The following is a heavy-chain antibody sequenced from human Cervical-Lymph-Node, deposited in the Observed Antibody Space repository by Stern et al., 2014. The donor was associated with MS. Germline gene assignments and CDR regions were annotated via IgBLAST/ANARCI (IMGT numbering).Heavy chain of an antibody. J-gene: IGHJ6*02. CDR2: IYRSGSI. Sequence: VQLLESGPGLVKPSETLSLTCRVSGYSIDSGFYWDWIRQPPGKGLEWIGTIYRSGSIYHNPSLKSRVTISVDTSINEFPLKVTSVTAADTAVYYCARRGGTIATFHAYYFYGLDVWGQGTTVTVSS. CDR3: ARRGGTIATFHAYYFYGLDV. D-gene: IGHD2-21*01. V-gene: IGHV4-38-2*02. CDR1: GYSIDSGFY.